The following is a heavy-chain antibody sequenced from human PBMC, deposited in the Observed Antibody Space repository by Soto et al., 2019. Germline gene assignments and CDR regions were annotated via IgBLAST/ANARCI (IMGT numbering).Heavy chain of an antibody. J-gene: IGHJ6*02. D-gene: IGHD6-13*01. V-gene: IGHV4-34*01. CDR2: INHSGST. CDR1: DGYFSGYY. CDR3: ARTMRIAAAGTSYYYYGMDV. Sequence: SEPQSLTYAVYDGYFSGYYWSWIRKPPGKGLEWIGEINHSGSTNYNPSLKSRVTISVDTSKNQFSLKLSSVTAADTAVYYCARTMRIAAAGTSYYYYGMDVWGQGTTVTVSS.